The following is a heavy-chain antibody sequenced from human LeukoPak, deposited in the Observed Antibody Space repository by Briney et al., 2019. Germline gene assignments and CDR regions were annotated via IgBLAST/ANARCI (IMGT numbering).Heavy chain of an antibody. Sequence: GGSLRLSCAASGFTFSSYAMSWVRQAPGKGLEWLANIKQDGSQKYYVDSVKGRFTISRDNAKNSLYLQMNSLRAEDTAVYYCARVEGPWGQGTLVTISS. CDR3: ARVEGP. CDR1: GFTFSSYA. CDR2: IKQDGSQK. V-gene: IGHV3-7*03. J-gene: IGHJ4*02.